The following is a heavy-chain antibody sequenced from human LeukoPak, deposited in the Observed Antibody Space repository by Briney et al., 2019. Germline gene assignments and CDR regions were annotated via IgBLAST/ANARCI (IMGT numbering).Heavy chain of an antibody. CDR2: IKQDGSEK. D-gene: IGHD2-2*01. CDR1: GFTFSSYW. J-gene: IGHJ6*03. V-gene: IGHV3-7*01. CDR3: ARVGIPAALYYYYYYMDV. Sequence: PGGSLRLSCAAPGFTFSSYWMSWVRQAPGKGLEWVANIKQDGSEKYYVDSVKGRFTISRDNAKNSLYLQMNSLRAEDTAVYSCARVGIPAALYYYYYYMDVWGKGTTVTVSS.